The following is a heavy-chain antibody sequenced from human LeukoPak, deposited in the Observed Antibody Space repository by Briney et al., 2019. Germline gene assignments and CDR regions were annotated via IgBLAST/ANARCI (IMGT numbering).Heavy chain of an antibody. J-gene: IGHJ5*02. Sequence: GGSLRLSCVSSGFTLSGSWMTWVRQAPGKGLEWVATMNGGGSAKFYVDSVKGRFSISRDIAKSSLYLQMNSLRAEDTAVYFCARDALDTWGQGTLVTVSS. CDR3: ARDALDT. CDR2: MNGGGSAK. V-gene: IGHV3-7*01. D-gene: IGHD3-9*01. CDR1: GFTLSGSW.